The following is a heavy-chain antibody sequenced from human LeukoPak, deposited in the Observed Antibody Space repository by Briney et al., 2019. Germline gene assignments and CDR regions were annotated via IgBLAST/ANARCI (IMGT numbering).Heavy chain of an antibody. CDR1: GFAFSSFA. J-gene: IGHJ4*02. CDR3: VKDLPDRGDYIEGC. CDR2: ISGSGGTT. Sequence: GGSLRLSCAASGFAFSSFAMSWVRQAPGKGLEWVSTISGSGGTTNYAGSVKGRFTFSRDNSKNTVYLQMNSLRVEDTAVYYCVKDLPDRGDYIEGCWGQGTLVTVSS. D-gene: IGHD4-17*01. V-gene: IGHV3-23*01.